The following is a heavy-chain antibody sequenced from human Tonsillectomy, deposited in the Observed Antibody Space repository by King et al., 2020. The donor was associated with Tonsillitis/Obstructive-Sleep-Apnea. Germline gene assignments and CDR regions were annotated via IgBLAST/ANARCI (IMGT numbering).Heavy chain of an antibody. CDR2: IYHSGST. J-gene: IGHJ4*02. CDR1: VGSFSGYY. D-gene: IGHD4-23*01. CDR3: AGGSSYGGNSAGFGN. Sequence: VQLQQWGAGLLKPSETLSLTCAVYVGSFSGYYWSWIRQPPGRGLEWIGEIYHSGSTHYNPSLKNRDTISVDTSKNQFSLKLSSVTAADRAVYYCAGGSSYGGNSAGFGNWGQGTLVTVSS. V-gene: IGHV4-34*01.